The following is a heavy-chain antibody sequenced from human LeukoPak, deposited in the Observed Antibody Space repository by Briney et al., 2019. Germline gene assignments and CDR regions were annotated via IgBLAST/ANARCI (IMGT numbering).Heavy chain of an antibody. J-gene: IGHJ4*02. CDR1: GGSFSGYY. V-gene: IGHV4-34*01. CDR3: ARAPRGARQPCGY. CDR2: INHSGST. Sequence: PSETLSLTXAVYGGSFSGYYWSWIRQPPGKGLEWIGEINHSGSTNYNPSLKSRVTISVDTSKNQFSLKLSSVTAADTAVYYCARAPRGARQPCGYWGQGTLVTVSS. D-gene: IGHD6-6*01.